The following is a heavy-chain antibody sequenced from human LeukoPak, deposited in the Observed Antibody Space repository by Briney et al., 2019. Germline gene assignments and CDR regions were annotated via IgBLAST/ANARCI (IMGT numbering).Heavy chain of an antibody. CDR2: IYYSGST. Sequence: PSETLSLTCTVSGGSIISSSYYWGWIRQPPGKGLEWIGSIYYSGSTYYNPSLKSRVTISVDTSKNQFSLKLSSVTAADTAVYYCARSAEGYCSGGSCYSYYYYMDVWGKGTTVTISS. J-gene: IGHJ6*03. CDR3: ARSAEGYCSGGSCYSYYYYMDV. D-gene: IGHD2-15*01. V-gene: IGHV4-39*07. CDR1: GGSIISSSYY.